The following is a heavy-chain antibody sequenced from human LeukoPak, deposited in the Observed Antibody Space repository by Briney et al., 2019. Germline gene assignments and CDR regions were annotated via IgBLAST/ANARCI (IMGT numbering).Heavy chain of an antibody. V-gene: IGHV1-69*13. CDR1: GGTFSSYA. J-gene: IGHJ4*02. Sequence: SVKVSCKASGGTFSSYAISWVRQAPGQGLEWMGGIIPIFGTANYAQKFQGRVTITADESTSTAYMELSSLRSEDTAVYYCARTQYYDFWSGYYDFDYWGQGTLVTVSS. D-gene: IGHD3-3*01. CDR3: ARTQYYDFWSGYYDFDY. CDR2: IIPIFGTA.